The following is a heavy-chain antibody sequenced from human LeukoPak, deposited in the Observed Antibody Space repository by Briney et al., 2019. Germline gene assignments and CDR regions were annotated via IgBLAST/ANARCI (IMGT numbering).Heavy chain of an antibody. CDR2: IIPIFGTA. CDR3: AREWAPYYDFWSGYRGHDY. D-gene: IGHD3-3*01. Sequence: SVKVSCKVSGYTFTDYYMHWVQQAPGQGLEWMGRIIPIFGTANYAQKFQGRVTITTDESTSTAYMELSSLRSEDTAVYYCAREWAPYYDFWSGYRGHDYWGQGTLVTVSS. V-gene: IGHV1-69*05. J-gene: IGHJ4*02. CDR1: GYTFTDYY.